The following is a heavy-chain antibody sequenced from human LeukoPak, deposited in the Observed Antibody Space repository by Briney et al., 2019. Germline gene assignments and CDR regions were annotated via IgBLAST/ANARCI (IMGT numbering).Heavy chain of an antibody. CDR1: GGTFSSYA. D-gene: IGHD3-22*01. CDR2: IIPIFGTA. CDR3: AGESSGYYYGGY. J-gene: IGHJ4*02. V-gene: IGHV1-69*05. Sequence: SVKVSCKASGGTFSSYAISWVRQAPGQGLEWMGGIIPIFGTADYAQKFQGRVTITTDESTSTAYMELSSLRSEDTAVYYCAGESSGYYYGGYWGQGTLVTVSS.